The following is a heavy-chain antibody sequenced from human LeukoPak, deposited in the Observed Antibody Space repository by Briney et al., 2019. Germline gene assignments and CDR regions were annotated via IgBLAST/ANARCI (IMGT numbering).Heavy chain of an antibody. CDR1: GFFFSTYR. Sequence: GGSLRLSCEASGFFFSTYRMAWVRQAPGKGLEWVASIKHDAIEEHYADSVKGRFTVSRDNGRNSLYLEMKSLRVEHTAVYYCSREFEPWGQGTLVIVSP. CDR3: SREFEP. V-gene: IGHV3-7*01. CDR2: IKHDAIEE. J-gene: IGHJ5*02.